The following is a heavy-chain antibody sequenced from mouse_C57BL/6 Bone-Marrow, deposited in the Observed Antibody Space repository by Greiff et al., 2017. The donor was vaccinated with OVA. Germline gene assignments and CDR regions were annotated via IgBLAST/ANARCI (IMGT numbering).Heavy chain of an antibody. D-gene: IGHD1-1*01. Sequence: VQLQQSGPVLVKPGASVKMSCKASGYTFTDYYMNWVKQSHGKSLEWIGVINPYNGGTSYNQKFKGKATLTVDKSSSTAYMELNSLTSEDSAVYYCARGGYYGSSYPLYWYFDVWGTGTTVTVSS. J-gene: IGHJ1*03. CDR3: ARGGYYGSSYPLYWYFDV. CDR1: GYTFTDYY. V-gene: IGHV1-19*01. CDR2: INPYNGGT.